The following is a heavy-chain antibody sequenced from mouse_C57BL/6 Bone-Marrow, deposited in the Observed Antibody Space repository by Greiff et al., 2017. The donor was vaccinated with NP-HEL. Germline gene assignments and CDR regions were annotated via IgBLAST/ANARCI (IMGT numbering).Heavy chain of an antibody. CDR3: TGEGGNDGGY. J-gene: IGHJ2*01. CDR2: IRLKSDNYAT. CDR1: GFTFSNYW. V-gene: IGHV6-3*01. D-gene: IGHD2-2*01. Sequence: EVKVVESGGGLVQPGGSMKLSCVASGFTFSNYWMNWVRQSPEKGLEWVAQIRLKSDNYATHYAESVKGRFTISRDDSKSSVYLQMNNLRAEDTGIYYCTGEGGNDGGYWGQGTTLTVSS.